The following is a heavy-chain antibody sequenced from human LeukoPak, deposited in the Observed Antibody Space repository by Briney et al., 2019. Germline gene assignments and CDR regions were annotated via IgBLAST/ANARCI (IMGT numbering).Heavy chain of an antibody. J-gene: IGHJ4*02. CDR1: GFTFNSYS. CDR2: ISSSSSYI. CDR3: AKDSYFDY. Sequence: GGSLRLSCAASGFTFNSYSMNWVRQAPGKGLGWVSSISSSSSYIYYADSVKGRLTISRDNAKNSLYLQMNSLRTEDTALYYCAKDSYFDYWGQGTLVTVSS. V-gene: IGHV3-21*04.